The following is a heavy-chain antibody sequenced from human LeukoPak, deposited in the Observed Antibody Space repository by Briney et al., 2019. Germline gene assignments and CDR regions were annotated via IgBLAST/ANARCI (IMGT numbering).Heavy chain of an antibody. CDR1: GGSISSGGYS. CDR3: APDLTGNVPGY. CDR2: IYHSGST. D-gene: IGHD7-27*01. Sequence: SETLSLTCAVSGGSISSGGYSWSWIRQPPGKGLEWIGYIYHSGSTYYNPSLKSRVTISVDRSKNQFSLKLSSVTAADTAVYYCAPDLTGNVPGYWGQGTLVTVSS. J-gene: IGHJ4*02. V-gene: IGHV4-30-2*01.